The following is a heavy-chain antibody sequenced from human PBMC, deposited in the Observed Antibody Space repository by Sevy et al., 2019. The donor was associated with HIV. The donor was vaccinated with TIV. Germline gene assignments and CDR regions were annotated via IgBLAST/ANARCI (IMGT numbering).Heavy chain of an antibody. CDR3: ARARYYDSSGSPAFDY. V-gene: IGHV3-30*04. CDR2: ISYDGSNK. CDR1: GFTFSSYA. J-gene: IGHJ4*02. Sequence: GGCLRLSCVASGFTFSSYAMHWVRQAPGKGLEWVAVISYDGSNKYYADSVKGRFTISRDNSKNTLYLQMNSLRAEDTAVDYCARARYYDSSGSPAFDYWGQGTLVTVSS. D-gene: IGHD3-22*01.